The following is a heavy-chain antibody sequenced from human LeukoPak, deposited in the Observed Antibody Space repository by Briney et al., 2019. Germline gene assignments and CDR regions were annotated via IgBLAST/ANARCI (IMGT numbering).Heavy chain of an antibody. D-gene: IGHD4/OR15-4a*01. V-gene: IGHV3-53*01. J-gene: IGHJ4*02. Sequence: GGSLRLSCTVSGFTVSSNSMSWVRQAPGKGLEWVSFIYSDNTHYSDSVKGRFTISRDNSKNTLYLQMNSLGAEDTAVYYCARRAGAYSHSYDYWGQGTLVTVSS. CDR3: ARRAGAYSHSYDY. CDR1: GFTVSSNS. CDR2: IYSDNT.